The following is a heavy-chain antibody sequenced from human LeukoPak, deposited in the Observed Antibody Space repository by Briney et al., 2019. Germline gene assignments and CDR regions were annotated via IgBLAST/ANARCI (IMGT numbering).Heavy chain of an antibody. J-gene: IGHJ4*02. Sequence: PSETLSLTCTVSGDSISSGYYWGWIRQPPGKGLEWIGSIYHSGSTYYNPSLKSRVTISVDTSKNQFSLKLSSVTAADTAVYYCARVNTGSYLGSYYWRQGTLVTVS. D-gene: IGHD1-26*01. CDR3: ARVNTGSYLGSYY. V-gene: IGHV4-38-2*02. CDR2: IYHSGST. CDR1: GDSISSGYY.